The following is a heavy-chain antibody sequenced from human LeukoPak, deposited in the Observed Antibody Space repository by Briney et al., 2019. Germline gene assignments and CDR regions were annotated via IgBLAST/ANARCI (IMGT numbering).Heavy chain of an antibody. CDR3: AIYGMDV. CDR1: GFTFSDHY. J-gene: IGHJ6*02. Sequence: GGSLRLSCAASGFTFSDHYMDWVRQAPGKGLEWVGRTRNKANSYTTEYAASVKGRFTISRDDSRNSLYLQTNSLKTEDTAVYYCAIYGMDVWGQGTTVTVSS. CDR2: TRNKANSYTT. V-gene: IGHV3-72*01.